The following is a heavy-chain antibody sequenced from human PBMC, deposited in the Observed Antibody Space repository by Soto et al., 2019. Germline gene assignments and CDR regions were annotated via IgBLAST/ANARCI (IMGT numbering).Heavy chain of an antibody. CDR2: ISYDGSNI. CDR1: GFTFSSYG. V-gene: IGHV3-30*18. CDR3: AQERAVYGDPFDY. J-gene: IGHJ4*02. D-gene: IGHD4-17*01. Sequence: QVQLVESGGGVVQPGRSLRLSCAASGFTFSSYGMHWVRHASGKGLEWVAVISYDGSNIDYADSVKGRFTISRDNSKRALYLQMNSLRAEDPAAYYCAQERAVYGDPFDYWGQGTLVTVSS.